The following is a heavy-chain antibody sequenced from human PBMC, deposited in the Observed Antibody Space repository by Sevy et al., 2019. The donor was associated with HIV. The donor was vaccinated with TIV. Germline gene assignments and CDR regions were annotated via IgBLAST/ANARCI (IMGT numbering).Heavy chain of an antibody. CDR3: ARGRQWPSDFDF. J-gene: IGHJ4*02. CDR2: VWPIEYDT. Sequence: GESLKISCQASGYRFPTYWLDWVRPMPGKGLEWVGIVWPIEYDTTYSPSFQGQVTISVDKSINTVYLHWSSLKASHTGVYYCARGRQWPSDFDFWGQGTLVTVSS. CDR1: GYRFPTYW. V-gene: IGHV5-51*01. D-gene: IGHD6-19*01.